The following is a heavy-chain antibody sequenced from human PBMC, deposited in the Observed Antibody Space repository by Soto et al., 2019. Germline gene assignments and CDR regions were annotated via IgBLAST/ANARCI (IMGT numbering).Heavy chain of an antibody. CDR2: IYYSGST. CDR1: VGSISSSSYY. Sequence: SETLSLTCTVSVGSISSSSYYWGWIRQPPGKGLEWIGRIYYSGSTYYNPSLKSRLTISVDTSKNQFSRKLSSVTAADTAVYYCARPRQQQLVLPFDYWGQGTLVTVSS. V-gene: IGHV4-39*01. J-gene: IGHJ4*02. D-gene: IGHD6-13*01. CDR3: ARPRQQQLVLPFDY.